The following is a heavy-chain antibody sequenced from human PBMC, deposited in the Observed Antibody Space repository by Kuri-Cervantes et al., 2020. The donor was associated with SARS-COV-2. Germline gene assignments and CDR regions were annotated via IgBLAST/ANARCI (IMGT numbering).Heavy chain of an antibody. CDR3: AKDRIDIGYYYYYYGMDV. CDR2: ISGSGGST. J-gene: IGHJ6*02. CDR1: GFTFSNAW. D-gene: IGHD2-15*01. V-gene: IGHV3-23*01. Sequence: ETLSLTCAASGFTFSNAWMSWVRQAPGKGLEWVSAISGSGGSTYYADSVKGRFTISRDNSKNTLYPQMNSLRAEDTAVYYCAKDRIDIGYYYYYYGMDVWGQGTTVTVSS.